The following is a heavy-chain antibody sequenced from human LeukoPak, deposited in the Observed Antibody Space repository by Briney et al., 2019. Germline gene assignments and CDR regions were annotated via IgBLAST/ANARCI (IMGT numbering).Heavy chain of an antibody. J-gene: IGHJ6*02. CDR1: GFTFSSYW. CDR3: AREGVAALSRNAYYYYGMDV. V-gene: IGHV3-7*01. CDR2: IKQDGSEK. Sequence: GGSLRLSCAASGFTFSSYWMSWVRQAPGKGLEWVANIKQDGSEKYYVDSVKGRFTISRNNAKNSLYLQMNSLRAEDTAVYYCAREGVAALSRNAYYYYGMDVWGQGTTVTVSS. D-gene: IGHD6-6*01.